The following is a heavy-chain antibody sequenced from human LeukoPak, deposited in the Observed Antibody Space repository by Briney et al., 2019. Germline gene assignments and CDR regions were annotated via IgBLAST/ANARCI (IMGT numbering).Heavy chain of an antibody. CDR2: ISWNSGSI. D-gene: IGHD4-11*01. J-gene: IGHJ6*03. CDR3: AKAVTTDYYYYMDV. Sequence: GGSLRLSCAASGFTFDDYAMHWVRQAPGKGLEWVSGISWNSGSIGYADSVKGRFTISRGNAKNSLYLQMNSLRAEDTALYYCAKAVTTDYYYYMDVWGKGTTVTVSS. CDR1: GFTFDDYA. V-gene: IGHV3-9*01.